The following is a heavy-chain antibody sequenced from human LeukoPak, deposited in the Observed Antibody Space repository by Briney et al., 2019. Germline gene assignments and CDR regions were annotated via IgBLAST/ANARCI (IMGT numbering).Heavy chain of an antibody. D-gene: IGHD2-2*01. CDR2: ISSSSSSYI. J-gene: IGHJ4*02. V-gene: IGHV3-21*01. CDR1: GFTFSSYS. Sequence: GGSLRLSCAASGFTFSSYSMNWVRQAPGKGLEWVSSISSSSSSYIYYADSVKGRFTISRDNAKNSLYLQMNSLRAEDTAVYYCARDQLTSSTSFDYWGQGTLVTVSS. CDR3: ARDQLTSSTSFDY.